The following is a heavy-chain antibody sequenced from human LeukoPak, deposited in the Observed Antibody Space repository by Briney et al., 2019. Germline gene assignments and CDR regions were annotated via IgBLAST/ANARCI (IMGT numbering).Heavy chain of an antibody. J-gene: IGHJ6*04. V-gene: IGHV1-18*04. Sequence: ASVKVSCKASGYTFTSYGISWVRQAPGQGLEWMGWISAYNDNTNYAQKLQGRVTMTTDTSTSTAYMELRSLRSDDTAVYYCARPRVYNWNDNYYYGMDVWGKGTTVTVSS. D-gene: IGHD1-1*01. CDR3: ARPRVYNWNDNYYYGMDV. CDR1: GYTFTSYG. CDR2: ISAYNDNT.